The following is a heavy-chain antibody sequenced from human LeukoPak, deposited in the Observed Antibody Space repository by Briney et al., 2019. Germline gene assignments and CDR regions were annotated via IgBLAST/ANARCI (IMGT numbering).Heavy chain of an antibody. J-gene: IGHJ2*01. CDR2: ISLNSGGT. V-gene: IGHV1-2*02. D-gene: IGHD4-17*01. Sequence: ASVKVSCKASGYTFTGYYMHWVRQAPGQGLEWMGWISLNSGGTNYAQKFQGRVTMTRDTSISTVYMELSRMRSDDTAVYYCTKGGGPYGDYYWYFDLWGRGTLVIVSS. CDR3: TKGGGPYGDYYWYFDL. CDR1: GYTFTGYY.